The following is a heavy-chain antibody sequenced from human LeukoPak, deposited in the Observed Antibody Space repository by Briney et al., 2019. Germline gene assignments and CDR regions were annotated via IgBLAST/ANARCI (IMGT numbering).Heavy chain of an antibody. V-gene: IGHV3-23*01. D-gene: IGHD1-26*01. CDR2: IRADAVTT. J-gene: IGHJ5*02. CDR1: GFIFSHHG. Sequence: GGSLRLSCATSGFIFSHHGMNWVRQAPGKGLEWVSGIRADAVTTYYADSVKGRFIISRDNSKNTLYLQMNSLRAEDTAVYYCAKVKEWELLPVGSWGQGSLVTVSS. CDR3: AKVKEWELLPVGS.